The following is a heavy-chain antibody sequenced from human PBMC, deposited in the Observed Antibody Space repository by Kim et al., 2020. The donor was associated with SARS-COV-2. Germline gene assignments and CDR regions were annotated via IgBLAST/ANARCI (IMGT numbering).Heavy chain of an antibody. CDR3: AGDCSGGSCYGEDAVDI. V-gene: IGHV3-30*04. Sequence: GGSLRLSCAASGFTFSGYAMLWVRQAPGKGLEWVATISSEGSIISYADSVKGRFTISRDKSKNTLYLEMNSLRAEDTAVYYCAGDCSGGSCYGEDAVDIWGQGTMGTVSS. CDR2: ISSEGSII. D-gene: IGHD2-15*01. J-gene: IGHJ3*02. CDR1: GFTFSGYA.